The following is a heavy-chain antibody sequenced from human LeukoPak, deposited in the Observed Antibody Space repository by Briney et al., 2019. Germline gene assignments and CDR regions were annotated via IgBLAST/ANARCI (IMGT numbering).Heavy chain of an antibody. CDR2: IKTDGSST. D-gene: IGHD3-16*01. V-gene: IGHV3-74*01. CDR1: GFTFSSHW. Sequence: GGSLRLSCAASGFTFSSHWMHWVRQGTGKGLVWVSRIKTDGSSTSYADSVKGRFTISRDNAKNSLYLQMNNLRAEDTAVYYCARGGELLRPADYWGQGTLVTVSS. CDR3: ARGGELLRPADY. J-gene: IGHJ4*02.